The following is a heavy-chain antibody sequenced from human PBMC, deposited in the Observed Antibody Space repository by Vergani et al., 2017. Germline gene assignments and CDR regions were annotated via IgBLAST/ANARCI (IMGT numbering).Heavy chain of an antibody. D-gene: IGHD5-12*01. V-gene: IGHV4-59*12. CDR3: VAYDRYYYFMDV. Sequence: QVQLQESGPGLVKPSETLSLTCTVSGGSISSYYWSWIRQPPGKGLEWIGYIYYSGSTNYNPSLKSRVTISVDTSKNQFSLKLSSVTAADTAVYYCVAYDRYYYFMDVWGKGTTVTVSS. CDR2: IYYSGST. CDR1: GGSISSYY. J-gene: IGHJ6*03.